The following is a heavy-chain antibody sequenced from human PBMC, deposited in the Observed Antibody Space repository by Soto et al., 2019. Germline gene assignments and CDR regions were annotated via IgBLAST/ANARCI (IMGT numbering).Heavy chain of an antibody. CDR3: AREYTVWHLAYGLDV. V-gene: IGHV3-21*01. D-gene: IGHD2-8*01. CDR2: ISSRSDI. J-gene: IGHJ6*02. CDR1: GFTFSTYS. Sequence: PGGSLRLSCAASGFTFSTYSINWVRQAPGKGLEWVSSISSRSDIYYADSVKGRFTISRDNAKNSVSLQMNSLRAEDTAVYYCAREYTVWHLAYGLDVWCPGTTLTGSS.